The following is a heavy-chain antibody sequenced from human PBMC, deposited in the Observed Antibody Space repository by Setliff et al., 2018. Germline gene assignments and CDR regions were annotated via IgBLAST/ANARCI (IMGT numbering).Heavy chain of an antibody. V-gene: IGHV4-39*01. J-gene: IGHJ4*02. Sequence: KASETLSLTCTVSGGSISSSSYYWGWIRQPPGKGLEWIGSIYYSGSTYYNPSLKSRVTISVDTSKNQFSLKLSSVTAADTAVYYCATRIAVAGWSPRLPVTSDYWGQGTLVTVSS. CDR3: ATRIAVAGWSPRLPVTSDY. CDR2: IYYSGST. CDR1: GGSISSSSYY. D-gene: IGHD6-19*01.